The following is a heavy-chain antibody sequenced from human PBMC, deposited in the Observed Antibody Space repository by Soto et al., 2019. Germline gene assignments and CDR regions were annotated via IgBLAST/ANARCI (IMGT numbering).Heavy chain of an antibody. Sequence: QVQLVQSGAEVKKPGASVKVSCKASGYTFTSYAMHWVRQAPGQRLEWMGWINAGNGNTKYSQKFQGRVTITTDTTARTAYMELSRLRSEDTAVYYCASSRITMVPYGMDVWGQGTTVTVSS. J-gene: IGHJ6*02. CDR1: GYTFTSYA. D-gene: IGHD3-10*01. V-gene: IGHV1-3*01. CDR3: ASSRITMVPYGMDV. CDR2: INAGNGNT.